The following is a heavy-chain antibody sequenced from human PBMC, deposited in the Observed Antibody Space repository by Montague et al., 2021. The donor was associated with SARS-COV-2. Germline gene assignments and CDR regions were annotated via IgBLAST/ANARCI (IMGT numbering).Heavy chain of an antibody. D-gene: IGHD6-19*01. Sequence: TLSLTCTVSGGSINSGGYYWSWIRQHPGKGLEWIGYIYYSGSTYYHPSLKSRLTISVDTSKNQFSLKLSSVTAADTAVYYCARVHFVSSGWYPDAFDIWGQGTMVTVSS. J-gene: IGHJ3*02. V-gene: IGHV4-31*03. CDR3: ARVHFVSSGWYPDAFDI. CDR1: GGSINSGGYY. CDR2: IYYSGST.